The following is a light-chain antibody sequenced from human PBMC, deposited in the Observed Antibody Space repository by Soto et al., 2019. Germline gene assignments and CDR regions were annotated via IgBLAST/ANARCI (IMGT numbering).Light chain of an antibody. Sequence: EVVLTQSPGSLSLSPGERATLSCSASQSVISSYLAWYQQKPGQAPRLLIYGASSRATGIPDRFSGSGSGTDFTLTISGLEPEDSAVYYCQQYGSSSEITFGQGTRLEIK. CDR2: GAS. V-gene: IGKV3-20*01. CDR3: QQYGSSSEIT. CDR1: QSVISSY. J-gene: IGKJ5*01.